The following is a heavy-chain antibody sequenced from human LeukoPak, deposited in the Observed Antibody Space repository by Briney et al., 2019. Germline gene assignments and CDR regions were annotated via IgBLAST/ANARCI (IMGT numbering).Heavy chain of an antibody. D-gene: IGHD3-22*01. J-gene: IGHJ6*02. CDR2: IAYDGSNK. CDR1: GFTFSSYA. V-gene: IGHV3-30-3*01. CDR3: ARDDSSGYYSYYYYYGMDV. Sequence: PGGSLRLSCAASGFTFSSYAMHWVRQAPGKGLEWVAVIAYDGSNKYYADSVKGRFTISRDNSKNTLYLQMNSLRAEDTAVYYCARDDSSGYYSYYYYYGMDVWGQGTTVTVSS.